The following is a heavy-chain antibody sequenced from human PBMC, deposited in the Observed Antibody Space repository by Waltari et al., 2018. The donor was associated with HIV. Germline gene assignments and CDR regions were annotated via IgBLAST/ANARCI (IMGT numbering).Heavy chain of an antibody. CDR3: AKDSSRGPFDY. CDR1: GFTFRSYG. CDR2: IRYDGSNK. V-gene: IGHV3-30*02. J-gene: IGHJ4*02. Sequence: QVQLVESGGGVVQPGGSLRLSCAASGFTFRSYGMHWVRQAPGKGLEWVAFIRYDGSNKYYADSVKGRFTISRDNSKNTLYLQMNSLRAEDTAVYYCAKDSSRGPFDYWGQGTLVTVSS.